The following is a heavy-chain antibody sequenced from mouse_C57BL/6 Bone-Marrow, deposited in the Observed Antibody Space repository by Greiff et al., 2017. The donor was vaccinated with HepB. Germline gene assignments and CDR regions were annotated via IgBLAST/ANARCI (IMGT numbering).Heavy chain of an antibody. CDR1: GYTFTSYW. J-gene: IGHJ4*01. CDR2: IYPGSGST. CDR3: ARAARGALYAMDY. V-gene: IGHV1-55*01. D-gene: IGHD3-1*01. Sequence: VQLQHPGAELVKPGASVKMSCKASGYTFTSYWITWVKQRPGQGLEWIGDIYPGSGSTNYNEKFKSKATLTVDTSSSTAYMQLSSLTSEDSAVYYCARAARGALYAMDYWGQGTSVTVSS.